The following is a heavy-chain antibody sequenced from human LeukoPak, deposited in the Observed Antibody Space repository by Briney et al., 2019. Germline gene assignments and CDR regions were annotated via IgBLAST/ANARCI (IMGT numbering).Heavy chain of an antibody. CDR1: GDSISRSTYY. Sequence: SETLSLTCTVSGDSISRSTYYWAWIRQPPGRGLEWIGSVYYGRSPYYNPSLESRATISVDTSKNHFSLKMSSVTAADTAVYYCARSSGTGTFSYWGQGTLVTVSS. CDR2: VYYGRSP. V-gene: IGHV4-39*02. CDR3: ARSSGTGTFSY. J-gene: IGHJ4*02. D-gene: IGHD6-25*01.